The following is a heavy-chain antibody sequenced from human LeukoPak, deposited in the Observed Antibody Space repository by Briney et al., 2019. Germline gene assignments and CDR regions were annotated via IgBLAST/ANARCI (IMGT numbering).Heavy chain of an antibody. CDR3: ARDFRRSSSWPFDY. Sequence: GGSLRLSCAASGFTFSDYNMSWMRQAPGEGVECVSYISSSSSYTNYVDSVKGRFTISRDNAKNSLYLQMNSLRAEDTAVYHCARDFRRSSSWPFDYWGQGTLVTVSS. J-gene: IGHJ4*02. CDR2: ISSSSSYT. D-gene: IGHD6-13*01. V-gene: IGHV3-11*06. CDR1: GFTFSDYN.